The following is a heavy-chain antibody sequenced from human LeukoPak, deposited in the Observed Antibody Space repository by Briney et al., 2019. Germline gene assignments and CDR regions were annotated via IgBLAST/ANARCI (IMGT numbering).Heavy chain of an antibody. D-gene: IGHD2-15*01. J-gene: IGHJ4*02. V-gene: IGHV4-4*02. CDR2: IYHSGST. CDR3: ARLVGYPHYCSGGSCPDFDY. Sequence: SETLSLTCAVSGGSISSSNWWSWFRQPPGKGLEWIGEIYHSGSTNYNPSLKSRVTISVDKSKNQFSLKLSSVTAADTAVYYCARLVGYPHYCSGGSCPDFDYWGQGTLVTVSS. CDR1: GGSISSSNW.